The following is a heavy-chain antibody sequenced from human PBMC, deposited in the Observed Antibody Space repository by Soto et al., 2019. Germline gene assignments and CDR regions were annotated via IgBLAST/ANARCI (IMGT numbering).Heavy chain of an antibody. D-gene: IGHD6-19*01. V-gene: IGHV4-59*01. CDR2: IYYSGST. J-gene: IGHJ5*02. CDR1: GGSISSYY. CDR3: ARDGGAVAYNWFDP. Sequence: SETLSLTCTVSGGSISSYYWSWIRQPPGKGLEWIGYIYYSGSTNYNPSLKSRVTISVDTSKNQFSLKLSSVTAADTAVYYCARDGGAVAYNWFDPWGQGTLVTVSS.